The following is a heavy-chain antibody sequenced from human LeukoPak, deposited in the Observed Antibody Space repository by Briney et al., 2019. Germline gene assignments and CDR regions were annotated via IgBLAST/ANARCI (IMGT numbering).Heavy chain of an antibody. V-gene: IGHV4-34*01. CDR1: GVSFNDYY. CDR3: TRMTTGHDY. CDR2: INHSGYT. Sequence: SETLSLTCAVSGVSFNDYYWSWVRQTPGKGLEWIGEINHSGYTNDSPSLKSRVTLSIDTSRKRFSLNLRSVTVADTGIYYCTRMTTGHDYWGQGTLVTVSS. J-gene: IGHJ4*02. D-gene: IGHD4-17*01.